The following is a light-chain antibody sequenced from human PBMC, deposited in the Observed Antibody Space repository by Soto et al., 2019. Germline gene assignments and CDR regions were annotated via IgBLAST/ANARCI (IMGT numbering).Light chain of an antibody. CDR1: QSVSSS. V-gene: IGKV3-20*01. Sequence: EIVLTQSPATLSLSPGERATLSCRASQSVSSSLAWYQQKPGQAPRLLIYGASNRATGIPDRFSGSGSGTDFTLTISRLEPEDFVVYYCQQYSNSLTFGGGTKVDIK. CDR3: QQYSNSLT. J-gene: IGKJ4*01. CDR2: GAS.